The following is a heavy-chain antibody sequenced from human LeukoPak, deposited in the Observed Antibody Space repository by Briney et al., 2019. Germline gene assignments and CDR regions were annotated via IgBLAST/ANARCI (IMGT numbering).Heavy chain of an antibody. J-gene: IGHJ4*02. Sequence: SQTLSLTCTVSGGSISSGGYYWSWIRQHPGKGLEWIGYIYYSGSTYYNPSLKSRVTISVYTSKNQFSLNLSSVTAADTAVYYCARGPKGSGWFLNYWSQGTLVTVSS. CDR3: ARGPKGSGWFLNY. CDR1: GGSISSGGYY. D-gene: IGHD6-19*01. V-gene: IGHV4-31*03. CDR2: IYYSGST.